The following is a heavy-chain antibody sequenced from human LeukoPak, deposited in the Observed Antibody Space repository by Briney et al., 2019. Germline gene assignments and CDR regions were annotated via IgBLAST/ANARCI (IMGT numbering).Heavy chain of an antibody. CDR2: INHSGST. Sequence: SETLSLTCAVYGGSFSGYYWSWIRQPPGKGLEWIGEINHSGSTNYNPSLKSRVTISVDTSKNQFSLKLSSVTAEDTAVYYCARRGGYSYGSRSRWFDPWGQGTLVTVSS. J-gene: IGHJ5*02. CDR3: ARRGGYSYGSRSRWFDP. D-gene: IGHD5-18*01. V-gene: IGHV4-34*01. CDR1: GGSFSGYY.